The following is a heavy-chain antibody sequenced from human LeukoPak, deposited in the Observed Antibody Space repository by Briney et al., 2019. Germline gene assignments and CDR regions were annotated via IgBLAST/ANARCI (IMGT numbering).Heavy chain of an antibody. J-gene: IGHJ6*02. CDR2: INHSGST. Sequence: SETLSLTCAVYGGSFSGYYWSWIRQPPGKGLAWIGEINHSGSTNYNPSLKSRVTISVDTSKNQFSLKLSSVTAADTAVYYCARVLFARSWYSQVFEAPYYYYGMDVWGQGTTVTVSS. D-gene: IGHD6-13*01. V-gene: IGHV4-34*01. CDR1: GGSFSGYY. CDR3: ARVLFARSWYSQVFEAPYYYYGMDV.